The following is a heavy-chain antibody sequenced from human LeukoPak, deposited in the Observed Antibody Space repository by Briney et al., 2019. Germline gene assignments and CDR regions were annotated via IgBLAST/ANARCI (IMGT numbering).Heavy chain of an antibody. CDR2: IYPGDSDT. CDR3: ARQFYDSSGYFVYFDY. CDR1: GYSFTIYW. V-gene: IGHV5-51*01. D-gene: IGHD3-22*01. Sequence: GESLNISCTGSGYSFTIYWIGWVRQMPGKGLEWMGIIYPGDSDTRYSPSFQGQVTISADKSISTAYLQWSSLKASDTAMYYCARQFYDSSGYFVYFDYWGQGTLVTVSS. J-gene: IGHJ4*02.